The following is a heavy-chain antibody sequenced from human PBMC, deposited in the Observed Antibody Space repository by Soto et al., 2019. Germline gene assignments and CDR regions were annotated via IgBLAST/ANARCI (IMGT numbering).Heavy chain of an antibody. D-gene: IGHD6-13*01. CDR3: ARDSIAAAGLYYGMDV. V-gene: IGHV3-53*01. CDR2: IYSGGST. Sequence: EVQLVESGGGLIQPGGSLRLSCAASGFTVSSNYMNWVRQAPGKGLEWVSVIYSGGSTYYADSVEGRFTISRDNSKNTQYLQMNSLRAEDTAVYYCARDSIAAAGLYYGMDVWGQGTTVTVSS. CDR1: GFTVSSNY. J-gene: IGHJ6*02.